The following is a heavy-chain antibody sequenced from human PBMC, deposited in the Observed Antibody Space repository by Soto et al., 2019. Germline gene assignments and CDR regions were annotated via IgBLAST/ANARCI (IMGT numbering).Heavy chain of an antibody. V-gene: IGHV4-61*01. J-gene: IGHJ4*02. CDR1: GDSVSSDNYY. D-gene: IGHD5-18*01. Sequence: PSETLSLTCPVSGDSVSSDNYYWTWIRQPPGKALEWIGYIYSSGSTNYNPSLKSRVTISVDTSRNQSSLKLTSVTAADTAVYYCAEDTRGYSRDFDYWGQGTMVTVSS. CDR2: IYSSGST. CDR3: AEDTRGYSRDFDY.